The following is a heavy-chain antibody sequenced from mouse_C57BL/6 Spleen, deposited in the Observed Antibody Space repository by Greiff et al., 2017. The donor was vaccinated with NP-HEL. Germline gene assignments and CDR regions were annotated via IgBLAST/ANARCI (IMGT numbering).Heavy chain of an antibody. CDR2: ISYDGSN. Sequence: EVKVEESGPGLVKPSQSLSLTCSVTGYSITSGYYWNWIRQFPGNKLEWMGYISYDGSNNYNPSLKNRISITRDTSKNQFFLKLNSVTTEDTATYYCASFITTVVAFDYWGQGTTLTVSS. CDR3: ASFITTVVAFDY. CDR1: GYSITSGYY. D-gene: IGHD1-1*01. J-gene: IGHJ2*01. V-gene: IGHV3-6*01.